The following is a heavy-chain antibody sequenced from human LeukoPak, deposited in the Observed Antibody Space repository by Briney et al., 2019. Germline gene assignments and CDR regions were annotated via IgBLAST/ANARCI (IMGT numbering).Heavy chain of an antibody. D-gene: IGHD3-3*01. CDR1: GYTFTGYY. CDR2: INPNSGGT. Sequence: GASVKVSCKASGYTFTGYYMHWVRQAPGQGLEWMGWINPNSGGTNYAQKFQGRVTMTRDTSISTAYMELSRLRSDDTAVYYCARAPLEWLFSNFDYWGQGTLVTVSS. J-gene: IGHJ4*02. V-gene: IGHV1-2*02. CDR3: ARAPLEWLFSNFDY.